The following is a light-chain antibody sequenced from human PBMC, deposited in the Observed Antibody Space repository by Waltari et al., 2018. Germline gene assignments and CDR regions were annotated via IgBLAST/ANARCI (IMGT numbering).Light chain of an antibody. Sequence: EIVLTQSPGTLSLSPGERATLSCRASQSLSNNYLAWYQHKPGQAPRLLIYGGSRRATGIPDRVSGSGSGTDFTLIISRLEPEDFSMYYCHQYGTSPYTFGQGTQLDLK. CDR3: HQYGTSPYT. V-gene: IGKV3-20*01. J-gene: IGKJ2*01. CDR1: QSLSNNY. CDR2: GGS.